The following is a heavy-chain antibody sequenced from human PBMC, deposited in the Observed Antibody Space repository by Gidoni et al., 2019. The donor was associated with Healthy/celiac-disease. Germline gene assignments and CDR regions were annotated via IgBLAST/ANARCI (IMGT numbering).Heavy chain of an antibody. CDR2: IKQDGSEK. J-gene: IGHJ3*02. D-gene: IGHD3-3*01. V-gene: IGHV3-7*01. CDR3: ARERGLGYDFWSGETVDAFDI. Sequence: EVQLVESGGGLVQPGGSLRLSCPASGFTFIRYCVSLFRQDPGKGLEWVANIKQDGSEKYYVDSVKGRFTISRDNAKNSLYLQMNSLRAEDTAVYYCARERGLGYDFWSGETVDAFDIWGQGTMVTVSS. CDR1: GFTFIRYC.